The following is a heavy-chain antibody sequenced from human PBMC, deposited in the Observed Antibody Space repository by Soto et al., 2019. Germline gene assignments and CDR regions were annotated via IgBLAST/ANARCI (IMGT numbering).Heavy chain of an antibody. J-gene: IGHJ4*02. D-gene: IGHD3-10*01. CDR1: GFTFSSYS. CDR2: ISSSSSYI. CDR3: ARVGYYGSGSYYITWFDY. V-gene: IGHV3-21*01. Sequence: GGSLRLSCAASGFTFSSYSMNWVRQAPGKXLEWVSSISSSSSYIYYADSVKGRFTISRDNAKNSLYLQMNSLRAEDTAVYYCARVGYYGSGSYYITWFDYWGQGTLVTVSS.